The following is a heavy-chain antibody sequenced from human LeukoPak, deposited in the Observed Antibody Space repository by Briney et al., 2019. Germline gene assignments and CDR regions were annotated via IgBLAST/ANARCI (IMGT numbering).Heavy chain of an antibody. J-gene: IGHJ4*02. CDR3: VSFYETY. V-gene: IGHV3-74*01. Sequence: GGSLRLSCAASGFTFSSCAMSWVRQAPGKGLVWVSHINGDGSWTTYADSVKGRFTISKDNAKNTVYLQMNNLRAEDTAVYYCVSFYETYWGRGTLVTVSS. D-gene: IGHD2-2*01. CDR1: GFTFSSCA. CDR2: INGDGSWT.